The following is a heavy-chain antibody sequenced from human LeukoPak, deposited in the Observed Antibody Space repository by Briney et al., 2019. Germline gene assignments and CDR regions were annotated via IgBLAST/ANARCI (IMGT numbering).Heavy chain of an antibody. CDR1: GFTFSSHN. D-gene: IGHD3-16*01. J-gene: IGHJ4*02. V-gene: IGHV3-48*01. Sequence: GGSLRLSCAASGFTFSSHNMNWVRQAPGRGLEWVSFIRGGSNTIYYADSVKGRFTVSRDNAKNTLYLQMNRLRAEDTAVYYCAKVWAARYFDSWGQGTLVTVSS. CDR3: AKVWAARYFDS. CDR2: IRGGSNTI.